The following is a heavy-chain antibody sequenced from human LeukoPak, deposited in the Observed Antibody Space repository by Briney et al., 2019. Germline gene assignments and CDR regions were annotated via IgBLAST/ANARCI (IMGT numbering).Heavy chain of an antibody. CDR1: GGSISSYY. CDR2: IYYSGST. D-gene: IGHD3-22*01. Sequence: SETLSLTCTVPGGSISSYYWSWIRQPPGKGLEWIGYIYYSGSTNYNPSLKSRVTISVDTSKNQFSLKLSSVTAADTAVYHCARDPDYYDSSGRAFDIWGQGTMVTVSS. CDR3: ARDPDYYDSSGRAFDI. V-gene: IGHV4-59*01. J-gene: IGHJ3*02.